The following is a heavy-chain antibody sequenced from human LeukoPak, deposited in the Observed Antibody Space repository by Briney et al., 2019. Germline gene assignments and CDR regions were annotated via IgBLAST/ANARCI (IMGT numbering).Heavy chain of an antibody. Sequence: SETLSLTCTVSGGSISSSSYYWGWIRQPPGKGLEWIGSIYYSGSTYYNPSLKSRVTISVDTSKNQFSLKLISVTAADTAVYYCASHQKRSGYGYSDPWGQGTLVTASS. J-gene: IGHJ5*02. CDR1: GGSISSSSYY. V-gene: IGHV4-39*01. D-gene: IGHD3-22*01. CDR3: ASHQKRSGYGYSDP. CDR2: IYYSGST.